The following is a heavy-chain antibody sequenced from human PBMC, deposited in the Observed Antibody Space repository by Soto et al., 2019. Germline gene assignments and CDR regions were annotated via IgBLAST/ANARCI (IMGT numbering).Heavy chain of an antibody. Sequence: SETLSLTCTVSGGSINDGSYHWSWLRQHPGKGLEFIGYIFYTGSKYHNPSLETRVTMSADTSNNEVSLRLHSLTAADTAVYYCARLDYGVSAFDLWGRGTLVAVSS. J-gene: IGHJ4*02. V-gene: IGHV4-31*03. CDR1: GGSINDGSYH. CDR3: ARLDYGVSAFDL. D-gene: IGHD4-17*01. CDR2: IFYTGSK.